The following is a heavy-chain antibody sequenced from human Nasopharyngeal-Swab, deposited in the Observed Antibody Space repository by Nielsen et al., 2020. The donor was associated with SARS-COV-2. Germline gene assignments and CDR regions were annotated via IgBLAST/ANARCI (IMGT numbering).Heavy chain of an antibody. V-gene: IGHV4-34*01. CDR3: ARHIRGWDAFDI. D-gene: IGHD6-19*01. J-gene: IGHJ3*02. CDR1: GGSLNNYW. Sequence: SETLSLTCAVYGGSLNNYWWSWIRQTPGKGLEWIGEIYHRGTTNCNPSLKSRVTISVDTSKNQFSLELISVTAADTAVYYCARHIRGWDAFDIWGQGTTVTVSS. CDR2: IYHRGTT.